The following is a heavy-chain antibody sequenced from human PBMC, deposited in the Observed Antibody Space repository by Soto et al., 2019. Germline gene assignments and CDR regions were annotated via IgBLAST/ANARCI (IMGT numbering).Heavy chain of an antibody. CDR2: LIPILGTA. V-gene: IGHV1-69*01. CDR3: ARLGHPGH. CDR1: GGSLRNSV. J-gene: IGHJ4*02. Sequence: QVQLVQSGAEVKKPGSSVKVSCTASGGSLRNSVISWVRQAPAQRLEWMGGLIPILGTANYAQKFQGRVTMTADEATSTAYMDVSSLSPDDTAVYYCARLGHPGHWGPGTLVIVSS.